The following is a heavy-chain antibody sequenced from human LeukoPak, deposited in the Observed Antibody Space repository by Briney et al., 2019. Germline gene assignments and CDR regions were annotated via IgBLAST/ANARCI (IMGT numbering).Heavy chain of an antibody. V-gene: IGHV4-34*01. CDR2: INHSGST. CDR3: ARGDFDWLLLY. Sequence: PSETLSLTCAVYGGSFSGYYWSWIRLPPGKGLEWIGEINHSGSTNYNPSLKSRVTISVDTSKNQFSLKLSSVTAADTAVYYCARGDFDWLLLYWGQGTLVTVSS. CDR1: GGSFSGYY. J-gene: IGHJ4*02. D-gene: IGHD3-9*01.